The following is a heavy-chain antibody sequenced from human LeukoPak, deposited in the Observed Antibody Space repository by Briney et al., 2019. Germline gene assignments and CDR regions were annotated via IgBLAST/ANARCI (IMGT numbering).Heavy chain of an antibody. V-gene: IGHV4-30-2*01. CDR2: TYHSGST. Sequence: PSQTLSLTCAVSGGSISSGGYSWSWIRQPPGKGLEWIGYTYHSGSTYYNPSLKSRVTISVDRSKNQFSLKLSSATAADTAVYYCARETRTEFDPWGQGTLVTVSS. J-gene: IGHJ5*02. CDR3: ARETRTEFDP. CDR1: GGSISSGGYS. D-gene: IGHD1-7*01.